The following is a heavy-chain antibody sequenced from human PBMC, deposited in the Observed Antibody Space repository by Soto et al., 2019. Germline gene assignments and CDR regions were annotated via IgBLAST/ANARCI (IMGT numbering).Heavy chain of an antibody. J-gene: IGHJ6*02. CDR2: LNEDGSFT. V-gene: IGHV3-74*01. D-gene: IGHD3-10*01. CDR3: GRDLSGRADV. Sequence: GGSLRLSCVASEFTFSSYWMHWVRQVPGKGLVWVSRLNEDGSFTSYADSVKGRFTIFRDNAKKTLYLEMNSLRAEDSAVYYCGRDLSGRADVWGQGTTVTVSS. CDR1: EFTFSSYW.